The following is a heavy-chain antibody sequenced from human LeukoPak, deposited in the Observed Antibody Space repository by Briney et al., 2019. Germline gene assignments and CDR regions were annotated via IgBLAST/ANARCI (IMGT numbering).Heavy chain of an antibody. CDR3: ARDALSIAAAGQFDY. V-gene: IGHV1-18*01. D-gene: IGHD6-13*01. Sequence: ASVKVSCKASGFRMYGVSWVRQAPGQGLEWMGWISAHNGNTDYLQKFQDRVTMTTDTSTSTAYMELRSLRSDDTAVYYCARDALSIAAAGQFDYWGQGTLVTVSS. CDR1: GFRMYG. CDR2: ISAHNGNT. J-gene: IGHJ4*02.